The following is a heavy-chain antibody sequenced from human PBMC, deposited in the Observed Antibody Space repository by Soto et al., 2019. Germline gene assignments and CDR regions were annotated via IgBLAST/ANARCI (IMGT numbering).Heavy chain of an antibody. CDR1: SLE. CDR3: ARVRRYYDFWSGYPRRYGMDV. J-gene: IGHJ6*02. Sequence: SLELKSARQGKGQGREWIGWMNPNSGNTGYAQKFQGRVTMTRNTSISTAYMELSSLRSEDTAVYYCARVRRYYDFWSGYPRRYGMDVWGQGIKVTGSS. CDR2: MNPNSGNT. V-gene: IGHV1-8*01. D-gene: IGHD3-3*01.